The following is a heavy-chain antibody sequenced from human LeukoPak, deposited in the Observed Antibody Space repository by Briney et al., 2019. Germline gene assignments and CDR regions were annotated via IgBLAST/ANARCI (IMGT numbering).Heavy chain of an antibody. J-gene: IGHJ6*03. V-gene: IGHV3-21*01. CDR2: ISSSSSFI. D-gene: IGHD5-12*01. CDR1: GFTFSSYS. CDR3: ARDAGSGYDYHYYYMDV. Sequence: PGGSLRLSCAASGFTFSSYSMNWVRQAPGKGLEWVSSISSSSSFIYYADSVKGRFTISRDNAKSSLYLQMNSLRAEDTAVYYCARDAGSGYDYHYYYMDVWGKGTTVTVSS.